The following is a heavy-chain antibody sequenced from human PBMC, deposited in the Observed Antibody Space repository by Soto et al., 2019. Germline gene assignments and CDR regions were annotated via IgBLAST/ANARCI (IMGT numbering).Heavy chain of an antibody. D-gene: IGHD5-12*01. CDR2: VNPINGNT. CDR3: SRDKWHFDY. CDR1: GYSFSEFR. V-gene: IGHV1-2*02. J-gene: IGHJ4*02. Sequence: QVQLVQSGAEVKKPGASVKVSCKTSGYSFSEFRMHWVRQAPGQGLEWMGWVNPINGNTKYAQDFQGKATMTRDACTKTVYMELSRLTSDDTTTVYCSRDKWHFDYGGQGTHTTVCS.